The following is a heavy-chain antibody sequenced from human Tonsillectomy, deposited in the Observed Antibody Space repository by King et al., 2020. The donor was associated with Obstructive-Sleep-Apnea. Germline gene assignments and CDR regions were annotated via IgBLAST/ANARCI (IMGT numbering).Heavy chain of an antibody. J-gene: IGHJ3*02. Sequence: VQLVESGGGVVQPGRSLRLSCAASGFTFSSFAMHWVRQAPGKGLEWVTLISNNARKKYYADSVKGRFTISRDNSKNTLYLQMNSLTAEETAIYYCARSEYYDYVWGSFDIWGQGTMVTVSS. V-gene: IGHV3-30*04. CDR1: GFTFSSFA. CDR2: ISNNARKK. CDR3: ARSEYYDYVWGSFDI. D-gene: IGHD3-16*01.